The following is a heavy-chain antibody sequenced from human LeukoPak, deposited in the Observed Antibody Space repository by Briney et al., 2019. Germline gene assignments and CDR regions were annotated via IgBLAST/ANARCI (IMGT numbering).Heavy chain of an antibody. J-gene: IGHJ4*02. CDR2: INPSGGST. D-gene: IGHD5-18*01. Sequence: ASVKVSCKASGYTFTSHYMHWVRQAPGQGLEWMGIINPSGGSTSYAQKFQGRVTMTRDTSTSTVYMELSSLRSEDTAVYYCARAGELWPLDYWGQGTLVTVSS. CDR1: GYTFTSHY. V-gene: IGHV1-46*01. CDR3: ARAGELWPLDY.